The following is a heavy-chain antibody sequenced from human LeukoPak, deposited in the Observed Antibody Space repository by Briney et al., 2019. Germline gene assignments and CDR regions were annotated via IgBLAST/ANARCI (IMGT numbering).Heavy chain of an antibody. CDR3: ALVPADTQYYFDY. V-gene: IGHV1-24*01. Sequence: ASVKVSCKVSGYTLTELSMHWVRQAPGKGLEWMGGFDPEDGETIYAQKFQGRVTMTEGTSTDTAYMELSSLRSEDTAVYYCALVPADTQYYFDYWGQGTLVTLSS. CDR1: GYTLTELS. D-gene: IGHD2-2*01. J-gene: IGHJ4*02. CDR2: FDPEDGET.